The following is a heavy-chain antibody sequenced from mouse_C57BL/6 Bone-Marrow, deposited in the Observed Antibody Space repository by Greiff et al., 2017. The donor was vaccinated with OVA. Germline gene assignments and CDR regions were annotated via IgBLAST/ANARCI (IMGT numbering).Heavy chain of an antibody. Sequence: VQLKESGPGLVQPSQSLSITCTVSGFSLTSYGVHWVRQSPGQGLEWLGVIWSGGSTDYNAAFMSRLSITKVNSKSQIFFKMNILQADDAAIYDCAKITTGASSWYFDVWGTGTTVTVSS. V-gene: IGHV2-5*01. J-gene: IGHJ1*03. CDR2: IWSGGST. CDR1: GFSLTSYG. D-gene: IGHD2-12*01. CDR3: AKITTGASSWYFDV.